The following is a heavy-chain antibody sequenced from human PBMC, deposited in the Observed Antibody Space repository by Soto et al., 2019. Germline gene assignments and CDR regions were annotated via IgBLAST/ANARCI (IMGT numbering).Heavy chain of an antibody. V-gene: IGHV4-59*01. D-gene: IGHD6-13*01. Sequence: LSLTCTVSGGSISSYYWSWIRQPPGKGLEWIGYIYYSGSTNYNPSLKSRVTISVDTSKNQFSLKLSSVTAADTAVYYCARDGAAGHYYYYGMDVWGQGTTVTVSS. CDR2: IYYSGST. CDR1: GGSISSYY. J-gene: IGHJ6*02. CDR3: ARDGAAGHYYYYGMDV.